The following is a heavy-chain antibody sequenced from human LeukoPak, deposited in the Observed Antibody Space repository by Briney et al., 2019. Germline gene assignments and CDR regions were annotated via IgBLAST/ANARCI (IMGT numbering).Heavy chain of an antibody. Sequence: GGSLRLSCAASGFTFSSYAMSWVRQAPGKGPEWVSAISGSGGSTYYADSVKGRFTISRDNSKNTLYLQMNSLRAEDTAVYYCAKALSELWFGESPYYFDYWGQGTLVTVSS. CDR1: GFTFSSYA. CDR2: ISGSGGST. D-gene: IGHD3-10*01. J-gene: IGHJ4*02. CDR3: AKALSELWFGESPYYFDY. V-gene: IGHV3-23*01.